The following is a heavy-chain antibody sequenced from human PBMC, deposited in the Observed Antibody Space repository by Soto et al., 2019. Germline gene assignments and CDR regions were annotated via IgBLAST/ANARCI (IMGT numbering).Heavy chain of an antibody. Sequence: GGSLRLSYGASGFTFRGYSMHLIRQAPGKGLEWVAVISYDGSNKYYADSVKGRFTISRDNSKNTLYLQMNSLRAEETAVYYCARDLSWYGMDVWGQGTTVTGSS. D-gene: IGHD3-16*02. CDR3: ARDLSWYGMDV. V-gene: IGHV3-30-3*01. CDR1: GFTFRGYS. CDR2: ISYDGSNK. J-gene: IGHJ6*02.